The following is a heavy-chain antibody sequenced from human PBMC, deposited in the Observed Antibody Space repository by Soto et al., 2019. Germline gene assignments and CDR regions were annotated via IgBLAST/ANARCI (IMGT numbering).Heavy chain of an antibody. CDR1: GFTFSSYG. CDR2: ISYDGSNK. D-gene: IGHD3-22*01. CDR3: AKDRLIEYYYDSSGYYAQFDY. V-gene: IGHV3-30*18. J-gene: IGHJ4*02. Sequence: GGSLRLSCAASGFTFSSYGMHWVRQAPGKGLEWVAVISYDGSNKYYADSVKGRFTISRDNSKNTLYLQMNSLRAEDTAVYYCAKDRLIEYYYDSSGYYAQFDYWGQGTLVTVSS.